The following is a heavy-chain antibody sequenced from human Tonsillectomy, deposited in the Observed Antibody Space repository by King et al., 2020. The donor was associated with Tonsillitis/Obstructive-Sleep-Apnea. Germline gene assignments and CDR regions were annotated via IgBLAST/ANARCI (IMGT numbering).Heavy chain of an antibody. CDR2: INAGNGNT. D-gene: IGHD2-15*01. Sequence: QVQLVQSGAEVKKPGASVKVSCKASGYTFTSYAMHWVRQAPGQRLEWMGWINAGNGNTKYSQKFQGRVTITRDTSASTAYMELSSLRSEDTAVYYCARDDIVEKDYSYMDVWGKGTTVTVSS. CDR1: GYTFTSYA. CDR3: ARDDIVEKDYSYMDV. V-gene: IGHV1-3*01. J-gene: IGHJ6*03.